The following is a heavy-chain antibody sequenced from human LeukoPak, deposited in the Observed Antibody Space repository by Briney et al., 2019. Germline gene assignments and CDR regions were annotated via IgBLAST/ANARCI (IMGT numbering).Heavy chain of an antibody. V-gene: IGHV1-69*06. CDR1: GGTFSSYA. J-gene: IGHJ4*02. CDR3: AKGSSSWLLRYYFDY. CDR2: IIPIFGTA. Sequence: SVKVSCKASGGTFSSYAISWVRQAPGQGLEWMGGIIPIFGTANYAQKFQGRVTITADKSTSTAYMELSSLRSEDTAVYYCAKGSSSWLLRYYFDYWGQGTLVTVSS. D-gene: IGHD6-13*01.